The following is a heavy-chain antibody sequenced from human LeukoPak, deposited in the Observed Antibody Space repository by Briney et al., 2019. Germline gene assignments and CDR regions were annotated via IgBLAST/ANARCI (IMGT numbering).Heavy chain of an antibody. CDR2: INPSGGST. CDR1: GYTFTSYY. Sequence: GASVKVSCKASGYTFTSYYMHWVRQAPGQGLEWMGIINPSGGSTSYAQKFQGRVTMTRDTSTSTVYMELSSLRSEDTAVYYCAREYYDSSGRKHAFENWGQGTMVTVSS. D-gene: IGHD3-22*01. V-gene: IGHV1-46*01. J-gene: IGHJ3*02. CDR3: AREYYDSSGRKHAFEN.